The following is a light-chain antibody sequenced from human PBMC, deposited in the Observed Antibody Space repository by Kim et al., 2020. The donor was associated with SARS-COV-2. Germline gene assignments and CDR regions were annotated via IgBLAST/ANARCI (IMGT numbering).Light chain of an antibody. V-gene: IGKV3-11*01. CDR2: DAS. CDR1: QSVSSY. J-gene: IGKJ4*01. CDR3: QRRSIWPLT. Sequence: LSPGESATLSCRASQSVSSYFAWYQQKPGQAPRLLIYDASKRATGIPARFSGSGSGTDFTLTISSLEPEDFAVYYCQRRSIWPLTFGGGTKVDIK.